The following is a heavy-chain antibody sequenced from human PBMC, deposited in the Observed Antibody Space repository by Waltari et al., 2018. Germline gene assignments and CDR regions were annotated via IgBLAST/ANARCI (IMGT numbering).Heavy chain of an antibody. D-gene: IGHD6-13*01. CDR3: ATEDQSIAAAGINYFDY. V-gene: IGHV1-24*01. CDR1: GYTLTELS. J-gene: IGHJ4*02. Sequence: QVQLVQSGAEVKKPGASVKVSCKVSGYTLTELSMHWVRQAPGKGLEWMGGIIPIVGTANYAQKFQGRVTITTDESTSTAYMELSSLRSEDTAVYYCATEDQSIAAAGINYFDYWGQGTLVTVSS. CDR2: IIPIVGTA.